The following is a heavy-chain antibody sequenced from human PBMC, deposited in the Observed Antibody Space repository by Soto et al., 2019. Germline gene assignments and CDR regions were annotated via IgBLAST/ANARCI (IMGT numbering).Heavy chain of an antibody. CDR2: MNPNSGNT. CDR1: GYTFTSYD. Sequence: VKVSCKASGYTFTSYDINWVRQATGQGLEWMGWMNPNSGNTGYAQKFQGRVTMTRNTSISTAYMELSSLRSEDTAVYYCARRGTTVKHYSYYYGMDVWGQGTTVTVSS. J-gene: IGHJ6*02. D-gene: IGHD4-17*01. CDR3: ARRGTTVKHYSYYYGMDV. V-gene: IGHV1-8*01.